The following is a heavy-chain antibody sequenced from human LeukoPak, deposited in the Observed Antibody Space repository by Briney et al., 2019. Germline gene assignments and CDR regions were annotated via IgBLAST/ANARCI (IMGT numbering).Heavy chain of an antibody. CDR3: ARLMDCSGGSCYSHFDY. V-gene: IGHV3-21*01. CDR1: GFTLSSHS. CDR2: ISSSSSYI. J-gene: IGHJ4*02. Sequence: GGSLRLSCAASGFTLSSHSMNWVRQAPGKGLEWVSSISSSSSYIYYADSVKGRFTISRDNAKNSLYLQMNSLRAEDTAVYYCARLMDCSGGSCYSHFDYWGQGTLVTVSS. D-gene: IGHD2-15*01.